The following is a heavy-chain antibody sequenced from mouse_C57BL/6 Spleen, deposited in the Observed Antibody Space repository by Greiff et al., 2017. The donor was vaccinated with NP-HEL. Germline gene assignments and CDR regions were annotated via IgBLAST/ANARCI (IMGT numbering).Heavy chain of an antibody. V-gene: IGHV5-6*02. J-gene: IGHJ3*01. D-gene: IGHD2-4*01. CDR1: GFTFSSYG. CDR2: ISSGGSYT. Sequence: DVMLVESGGDLVKPGGSLKLSCAASGFTFSSYGMSWVRQTPDKRLEWVATISSGGSYTYYPASVKGRFTISRDNAKNTLYLQMSSLKSEDTAMYYCARPDLYYDYDGGFAYWGQGTLVTVSA. CDR3: ARPDLYYDYDGGFAY.